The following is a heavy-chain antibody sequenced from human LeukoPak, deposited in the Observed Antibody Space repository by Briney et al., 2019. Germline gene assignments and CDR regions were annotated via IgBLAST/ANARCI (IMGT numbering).Heavy chain of an antibody. V-gene: IGHV3-11*04. CDR1: GFTVSSNY. CDR2: ISSSGSTI. Sequence: GGSLRLSCAASGFTVSSNYMSWVRQAPGKGLEWVSYISSSGSTIYYADSVKGRFTISRDNAKNSLYLQMNSLRAEDTAVYYCARVTTVVTPEYDYWGQGTLVTVSS. CDR3: ARVTTVVTPEYDY. D-gene: IGHD4-23*01. J-gene: IGHJ4*02.